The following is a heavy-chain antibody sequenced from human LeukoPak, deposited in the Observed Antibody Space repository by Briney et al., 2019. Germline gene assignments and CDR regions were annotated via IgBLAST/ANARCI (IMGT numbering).Heavy chain of an antibody. CDR1: GFTFSSYW. J-gene: IGHJ4*02. V-gene: IGHV3-7*01. D-gene: IGHD3-9*01. Sequence: GGSLRLSRAASGFTFSSYWMSWVRQAPGKGLEWVANIKQDGSEKYYVDSVKGRFTISRGNAKNSLYLQMNSLRAEDTAVYYCARSYYDILTGYYDYWGQGTLVTVSS. CDR2: IKQDGSEK. CDR3: ARSYYDILTGYYDY.